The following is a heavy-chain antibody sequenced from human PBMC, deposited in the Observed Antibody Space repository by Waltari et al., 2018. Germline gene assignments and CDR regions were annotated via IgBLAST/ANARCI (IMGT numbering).Heavy chain of an antibody. Sequence: QVQLVESGGGVVQPGRSLRLSCAASGFDFSTYGMHWVRQAPGEGLEWVAVIWYDGSVKYYADSVEGRFTISRDNSKNTLYLQMNSLRAEDTALYYCARASGPFDYWGQGTLVTVSS. CDR2: IWYDGSVK. D-gene: IGHD2-8*02. CDR3: ARASGPFDY. J-gene: IGHJ4*02. V-gene: IGHV3-33*01. CDR1: GFDFSTYG.